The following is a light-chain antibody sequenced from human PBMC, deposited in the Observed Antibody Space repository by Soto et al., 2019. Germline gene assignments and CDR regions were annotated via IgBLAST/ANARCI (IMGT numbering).Light chain of an antibody. V-gene: IGLV2-14*01. J-gene: IGLJ2*01. CDR1: SSDVGGYNY. Sequence: QSVLTQPASVSGSPGQSITISCTGTSSDVGGYNYVSWFQQHPGKAPKVMIYNVSNRPSGVSNRFSGSESGNTASLTISGLQAEDEADYYCASYTRSDTVLFGGGTKLTVL. CDR3: ASYTRSDTVL. CDR2: NVS.